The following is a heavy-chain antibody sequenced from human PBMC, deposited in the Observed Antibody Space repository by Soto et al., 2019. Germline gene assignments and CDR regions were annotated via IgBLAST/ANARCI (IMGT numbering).Heavy chain of an antibody. CDR1: GGVFSLYG. V-gene: IGHV1-69*06. CDR3: ASTGEAPEVDGSGRGDAFDI. D-gene: IGHD1-26*01. J-gene: IGHJ3*02. CDR2: VLPISGTA. Sequence: QVQLVQSGAEVKRPGSSVRVSCKASGGVFSLYGFSWVRQVPGHGPEWVGGVLPISGTANYAQKYQGRVTSTVDKSTSTGYMELNSLTYEDTAVYYCASTGEAPEVDGSGRGDAFDIWGPGTKVTVSA.